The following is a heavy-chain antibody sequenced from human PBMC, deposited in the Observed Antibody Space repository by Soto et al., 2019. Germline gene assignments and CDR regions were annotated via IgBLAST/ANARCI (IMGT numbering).Heavy chain of an antibody. CDR3: ARALWGPAGHINWFDP. D-gene: IGHD2-2*01. J-gene: IGHJ5*02. Sequence: SETLSLTCPVSGGSISSGCYSWTWIRQHPGKGLEWIGYIYYSGSTYYKPSLKSRVTISVDTSKNQLSLKLSSVTAADTAVYYCARALWGPAGHINWFDPWGQGTLVTVSS. V-gene: IGHV4-31*03. CDR2: IYYSGST. CDR1: GGSISSGCYS.